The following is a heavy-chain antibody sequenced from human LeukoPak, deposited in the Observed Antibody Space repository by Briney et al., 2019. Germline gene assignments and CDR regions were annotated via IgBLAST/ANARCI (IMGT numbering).Heavy chain of an antibody. CDR2: IYYSGST. V-gene: IGHV4-59*01. Sequence: PSETLSLTCTVSGDSISSYYWSWIRQPPGKGLEWIGYIYYSGSTNYNPSLKSRVTISVDTSKNQFSLKLSSVTAADTAVYYCARLYYYGSGSYSGAFDIWGQGTMVTVSS. CDR1: GDSISSYY. J-gene: IGHJ3*02. CDR3: ARLYYYGSGSYSGAFDI. D-gene: IGHD3-10*01.